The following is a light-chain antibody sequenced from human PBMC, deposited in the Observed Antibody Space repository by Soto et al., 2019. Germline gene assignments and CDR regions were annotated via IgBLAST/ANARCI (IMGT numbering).Light chain of an antibody. CDR2: AAS. J-gene: IGKJ4*02. CDR1: QSINSY. Sequence: EIVLTQSPATLSFFPGERATLSWRASQSINSYLAWYQQKPGQAPRLLMSAASNRATGIPARFSGSGSGTDFTLTISSLEPEDFAVYYCQHRSKFGGGTKVEIK. V-gene: IGKV3-11*01. CDR3: QHRSK.